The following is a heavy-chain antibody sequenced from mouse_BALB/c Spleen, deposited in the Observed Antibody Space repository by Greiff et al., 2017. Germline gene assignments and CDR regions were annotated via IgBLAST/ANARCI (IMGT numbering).Heavy chain of an antibody. CDR2: ISSGSSTI. CDR3: ARSGYGYGFAY. J-gene: IGHJ3*01. V-gene: IGHV5-17*02. Sequence: EVKLVESGGGLVKPGGSRKLSCAASGFTFSSFGMHWVRQAPEKGLEWVAYISSGSSTIYYADTVKGRFTISRDNPKNTLFLQMTSLRSEDTAMYYCARSGYGYGFAYWGQGTLVTVSA. D-gene: IGHD1-2*01. CDR1: GFTFSSFG.